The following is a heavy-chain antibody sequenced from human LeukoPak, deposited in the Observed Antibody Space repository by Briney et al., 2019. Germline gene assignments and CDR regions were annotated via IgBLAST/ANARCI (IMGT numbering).Heavy chain of an antibody. Sequence: PSETLSLTCTVSGGSISGSSYYCGWIRQPPGKGREWSGSIYYSGSTYYNPSLKSRVTTSVDTSKNQFSMQPRSVTAADTAVYYCARSGAMVRGVIGWFDPWGQGTLVTVSS. CDR2: IYYSGST. V-gene: IGHV4-39*01. CDR3: ARSGAMVRGVIGWFDP. D-gene: IGHD3-10*01. CDR1: GGSISGSSYY. J-gene: IGHJ5*02.